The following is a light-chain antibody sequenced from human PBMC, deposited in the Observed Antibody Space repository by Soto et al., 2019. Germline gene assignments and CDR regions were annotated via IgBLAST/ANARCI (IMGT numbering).Light chain of an antibody. CDR3: QQTYSKLWT. Sequence: DIQMTQSPCTLSASVGDRVTLSCRASQSISSSLAWYQQKPGQAPKLLIYDASSMESGIPSRFSGSGSGTDFTLTINKLQREDFADYFCQQTYSKLWTFGQGTKVDIK. J-gene: IGKJ1*01. CDR2: DAS. CDR1: QSISSS. V-gene: IGKV1-5*01.